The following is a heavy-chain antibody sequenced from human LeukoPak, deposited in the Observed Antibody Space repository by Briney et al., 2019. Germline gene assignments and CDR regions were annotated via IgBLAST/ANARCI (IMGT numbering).Heavy chain of an antibody. CDR2: IYWNDDK. V-gene: IGHV2-5*01. CDR1: GFSLRTSGVG. J-gene: IGHJ5*02. CDR3: AHRLNWGRWFDP. D-gene: IGHD7-27*01. Sequence: SGPTLVKPTQTLTLTCTFSGFSLRTSGVGVGWIRQPPGKALEWLALIYWNDDKRYSPSLKSRLTITKDTSKNQVVLTMTNMDPVDTATYYCAHRLNWGRWFDPWGQGTLVTVSS.